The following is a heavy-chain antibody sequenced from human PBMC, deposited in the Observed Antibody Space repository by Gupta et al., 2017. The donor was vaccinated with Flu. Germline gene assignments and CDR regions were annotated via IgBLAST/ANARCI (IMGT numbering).Heavy chain of an antibody. CDR2: ISDSGNTI. J-gene: IGHJ4*02. CDR1: GFIFSRYS. Sequence: LVESGGGLVQPGGSLRLSCAASGFIFSRYSMNWVRQAPGKGLEWIAYISDSGNTIYYADSVKGRFTISRDNVKDSLYLQMTSLGAEDTALYYCARDPDTPFLRLFDSWGQGTLVTVSS. D-gene: IGHD5-18*01. CDR3: ARDPDTPFLRLFDS. V-gene: IGHV3-48*03.